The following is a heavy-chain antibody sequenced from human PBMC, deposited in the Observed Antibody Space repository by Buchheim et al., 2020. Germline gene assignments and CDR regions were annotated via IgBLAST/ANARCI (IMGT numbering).Heavy chain of an antibody. CDR3: ARASIEMVIVY. D-gene: IGHD5-12*01. Sequence: VQLVESGGGVVQPGRSLRLSCAASGFTFSSYAMHWVRQAPGKGLEWVAVISYDGSNKYYADSVKGRFTISRDNSKNTLYLQMNSLRAEDTAVYYCARASIEMVIVYWGQGTL. V-gene: IGHV3-30-3*01. CDR1: GFTFSSYA. J-gene: IGHJ4*02. CDR2: ISYDGSNK.